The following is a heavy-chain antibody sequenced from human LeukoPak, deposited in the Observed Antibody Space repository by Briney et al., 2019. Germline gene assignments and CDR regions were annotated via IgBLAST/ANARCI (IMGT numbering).Heavy chain of an antibody. D-gene: IGHD4-23*01. V-gene: IGHV1-69*13. CDR3: ARGWLAETTVVTPYNY. CDR1: GGAFSSYD. J-gene: IGHJ4*02. CDR2: ITPIFGTA. Sequence: SVKVSCKTSGGAFSSYDISWLRQAPGQGLGWMGGITPIFGTANYAQKFQGRVTITAVESMSTAYMELSSLRSEDTAVYYCARGWLAETTVVTPYNYWGQGTLVTVSS.